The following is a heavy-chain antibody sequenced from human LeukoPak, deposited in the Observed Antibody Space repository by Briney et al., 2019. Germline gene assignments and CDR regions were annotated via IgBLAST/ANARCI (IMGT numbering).Heavy chain of an antibody. V-gene: IGHV4-61*02. J-gene: IGHJ5*02. CDR3: ARDSLYSNYNWFDP. CDR2: IYTSGST. CDR1: GGSISSGSYY. D-gene: IGHD4-11*01. Sequence: PSQTLSLTCTVSGGSISSGSYYWSWIRQPAGKGLEWIGRIYTSGSTNYNPSLKSRVTISVDTSKNQFSLKLSSVTAADTAVYYCARDSLYSNYNWFDPWGQGTLVTVSS.